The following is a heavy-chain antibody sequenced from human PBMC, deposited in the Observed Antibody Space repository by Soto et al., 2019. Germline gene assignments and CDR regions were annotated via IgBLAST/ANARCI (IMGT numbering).Heavy chain of an antibody. J-gene: IGHJ4*02. V-gene: IGHV1-8*01. CDR3: ARGRRNGGKGAYFDY. CDR1: GYTFTSYD. CDR2: MNPNSGNT. Sequence: QVQLVQSGAEVKKPGASVKVSCKASGYTFTSYDINWVRQATGQGLEWMGWMNPNSGNTGYAQKFQGRLTMTRNTSIGTANMELSSMRSEDTAVYYCARGRRNGGKGAYFDYWGQGTLVTVSS. D-gene: IGHD2-15*01.